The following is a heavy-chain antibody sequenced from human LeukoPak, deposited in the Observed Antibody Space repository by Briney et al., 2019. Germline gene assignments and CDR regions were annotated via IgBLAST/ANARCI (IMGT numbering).Heavy chain of an antibody. D-gene: IGHD3-22*01. CDR3: ATDYYDSSGPTGY. CDR1: GYTLTELS. V-gene: IGHV1-24*01. CDR2: FDPEGGET. Sequence: ASVKVSYKVSGYTLTELSMHWVRQAPGKGLEWMGGFDPEGGETIYAQKFQGRVTMTEDTSTDTAYMELSSLRSEDTAVYYCATDYYDSSGPTGYWGQGTLVTVSS. J-gene: IGHJ4*02.